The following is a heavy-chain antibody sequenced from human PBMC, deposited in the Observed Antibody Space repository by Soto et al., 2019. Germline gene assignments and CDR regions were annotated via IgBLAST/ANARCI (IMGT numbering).Heavy chain of an antibody. D-gene: IGHD2-8*01. CDR2: ISHSGTT. J-gene: IGHJ4*02. CDR1: GGSFSGYY. V-gene: IGHV4-34*02. Sequence: QVQLKQWGAGLLKPSETLSLSCAVYGGSFSGYYWSWIRQAPGKGLEWIGEISHSGTTNNNFSLKSRVTISVATSKNQFSLKVPSLTAADTAIYFCARAAYMYAYREFDSWGQGTLVTVSS. CDR3: ARAAYMYAYREFDS.